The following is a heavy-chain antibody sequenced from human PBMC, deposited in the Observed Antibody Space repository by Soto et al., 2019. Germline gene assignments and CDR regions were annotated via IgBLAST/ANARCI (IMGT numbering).Heavy chain of an antibody. J-gene: IGHJ5*02. Sequence: EVQLVESGGGLVQPGGSLRLSCAASGFTFSSYWMSWVRQAPGKGLEWVANIKQDGSEKYYVDSVKGRFTISRDNAKNSLYLQMNSLRAEDTAVYYCAREYGYTIFGVVGSRRRWFDPWGQGTLVTVSS. V-gene: IGHV3-7*03. CDR2: IKQDGSEK. CDR1: GFTFSSYW. D-gene: IGHD3-3*01. CDR3: AREYGYTIFGVVGSRRRWFDP.